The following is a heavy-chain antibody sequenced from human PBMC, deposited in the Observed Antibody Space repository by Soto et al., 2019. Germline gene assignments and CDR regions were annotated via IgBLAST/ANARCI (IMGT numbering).Heavy chain of an antibody. V-gene: IGHV3-30-3*01. J-gene: IGHJ3*02. CDR2: IFHDGSDE. CDR1: GFTFSSYA. CDR3: VTAYTYAPDAFDI. D-gene: IGHD5-18*01. Sequence: QVQLVESGGGVVQPGRSLRLSCAGSGFTFSSYAMHWVRQAPGKGLEWVAVIFHDGSDEYYADSVKGRLTVSRDNSKNALNLHLNSLKPEDTAVYYCVTAYTYAPDAFDIWGQGTMVTVTT.